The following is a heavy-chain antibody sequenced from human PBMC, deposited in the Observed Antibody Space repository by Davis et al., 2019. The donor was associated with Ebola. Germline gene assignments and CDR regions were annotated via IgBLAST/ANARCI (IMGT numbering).Heavy chain of an antibody. Sequence: ASVKVSCKASGYTFTYRYLHWVRQAPGQGLEWMGWINPHNGNTNYAQNVQGRVIMTSDTATTTAYMEVGSLRSDDTAVYYCARAQFPTTSDHWGQGTLVTVSS. V-gene: IGHV1-18*04. CDR2: INPHNGNT. D-gene: IGHD1-1*01. CDR1: GYTFTYRY. J-gene: IGHJ4*02. CDR3: ARAQFPTTSDH.